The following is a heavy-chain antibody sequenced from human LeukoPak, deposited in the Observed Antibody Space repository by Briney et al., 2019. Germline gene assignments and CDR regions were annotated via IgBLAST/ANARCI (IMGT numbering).Heavy chain of an antibody. Sequence: GGSLRLSCAASGFTFSSYAMTWVRQAPGKGLEWVATIKQDGNEKYYVDSVKGRFTISRDNAKNSLYLQMNSLRAEDTAVYYCATIIQSRFFGYWGQGALVTVSS. D-gene: IGHD3-9*01. CDR1: GFTFSSYA. V-gene: IGHV3-7*01. J-gene: IGHJ4*02. CDR2: IKQDGNEK. CDR3: ATIIQSRFFGY.